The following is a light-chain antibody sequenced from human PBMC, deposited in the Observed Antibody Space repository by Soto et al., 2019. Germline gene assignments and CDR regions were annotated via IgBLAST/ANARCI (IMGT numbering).Light chain of an antibody. CDR1: QSVGSNY. CDR2: GAS. CDR3: QQHGSSPFT. Sequence: EIVLTQSPGTLSLSPGARATLSCSASQSVGSNYLAWYQQKPGQAPRLLIYGASNRATGIPDRFSASGSGTDFTLTISRLKPEDFAVYYCQQHGSSPFTFGPGTKVDI. J-gene: IGKJ3*01. V-gene: IGKV3-20*01.